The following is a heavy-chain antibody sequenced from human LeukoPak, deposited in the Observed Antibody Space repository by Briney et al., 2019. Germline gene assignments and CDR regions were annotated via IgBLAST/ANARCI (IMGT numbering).Heavy chain of an antibody. CDR3: ARLIVVHYYFDY. Sequence: ASVKVSCKAFGYTFTSNYMHWVRQAPGQGLEWMGWINPNSGGTNYAQKFQGRVTMTRDTSISTAYMELSRLRSDDTAVYYCARLIVVHYYFDYWGQGTLVTVSS. CDR1: GYTFTSNY. J-gene: IGHJ4*02. V-gene: IGHV1-2*02. CDR2: INPNSGGT. D-gene: IGHD3-22*01.